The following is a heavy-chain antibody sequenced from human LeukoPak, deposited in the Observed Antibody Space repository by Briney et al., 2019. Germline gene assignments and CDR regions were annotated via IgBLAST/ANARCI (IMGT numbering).Heavy chain of an antibody. D-gene: IGHD6-19*01. V-gene: IGHV3-9*01. J-gene: IGHJ4*02. CDR2: ISWNSGSI. CDR1: GFTFDDYA. Sequence: GRSLRLSCAASGFTFDDYAMHWVRQAPGKGLEWVSGISWNSGSIGYADSVKGRFTISRDNAKNSLYLQMNSLRAEDTALYYCAKDTSRAVAGESYYWGQGTLVTVSS. CDR3: AKDTSRAVAGESYY.